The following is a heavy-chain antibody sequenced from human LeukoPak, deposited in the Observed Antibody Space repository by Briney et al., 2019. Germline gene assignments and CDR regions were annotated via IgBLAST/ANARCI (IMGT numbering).Heavy chain of an antibody. CDR1: GYTLTELS. D-gene: IGHD4-17*01. J-gene: IGHJ4*02. CDR2: FDPEDGES. V-gene: IGHV1-24*01. CDR3: ATDVSYGDLLGY. Sequence: ASVKVSCKVSGYTLTELSMHWVRQAPGKRLEWMGGFDPEDGESIYAQKFQGRVTMTEDTSTDTAYMELSSLRSEDTAVYYCATDVSYGDLLGYWGQGTLVTVSS.